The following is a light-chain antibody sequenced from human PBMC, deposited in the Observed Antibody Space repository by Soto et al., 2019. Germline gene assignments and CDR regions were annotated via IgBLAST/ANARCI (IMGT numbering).Light chain of an antibody. Sequence: EIVLTQSPGTLSLSPGERATLSCRASQSVSSSYLAWYQQKPGQAPRLLIYGAYSRATGIPDRFSGSGSGTGFTLTISRLEPEDSAVYYCQQYGSSPRETFGQGTRLEIK. CDR1: QSVSSSY. V-gene: IGKV3-20*01. CDR2: GAY. J-gene: IGKJ5*01. CDR3: QQYGSSPRET.